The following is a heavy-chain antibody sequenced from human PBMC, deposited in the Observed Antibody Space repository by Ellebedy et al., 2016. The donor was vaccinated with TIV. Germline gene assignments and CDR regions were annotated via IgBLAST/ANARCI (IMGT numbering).Heavy chain of an antibody. D-gene: IGHD1-26*01. V-gene: IGHV3-21*01. CDR1: GFTFSTYG. Sequence: GESLKISXAASGFTFSTYGMNWVRQAPGKGLEWVSSISSSSSYIYYADSVKGRFTISRDNAKNSLYLQMNSLRAEDTAVYYTYSGGYWGQGTLVTVSS. J-gene: IGHJ4*02. CDR3: YSGGY. CDR2: ISSSSSYI.